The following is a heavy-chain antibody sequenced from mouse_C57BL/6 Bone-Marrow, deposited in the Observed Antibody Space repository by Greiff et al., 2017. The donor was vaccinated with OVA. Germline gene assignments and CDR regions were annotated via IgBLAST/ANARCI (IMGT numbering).Heavy chain of an antibody. J-gene: IGHJ4*01. D-gene: IGHD1-1*01. V-gene: IGHV1-19*01. CDR3: ASITTVVAYYYAMDY. CDR2: INPYNGGT. Sequence: VQLQQSGPVLVKPGASVKMSCKASGYTFTDYYMNWVKQSHGKSLEWIGVINPYNGGTSYNQKFKGKATLTVDKSSSTAYMELNSLTSEDSAVYYCASITTVVAYYYAMDYWGQGTSVTVSS. CDR1: GYTFTDYY.